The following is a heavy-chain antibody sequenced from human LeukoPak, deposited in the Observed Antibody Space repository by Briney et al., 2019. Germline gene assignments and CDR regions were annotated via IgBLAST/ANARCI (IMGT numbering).Heavy chain of an antibody. D-gene: IGHD2-2*01. CDR2: IYTSGST. CDR1: GGSISSGSYY. V-gene: IGHV4-61*02. CDR3: ARDFDIDCSSTSCPPDAFDI. J-gene: IGHJ3*02. Sequence: SETLSLTCTVSGGSISSGSYYWSWIRQPAGKGLEWIGRIYTSGSTNYNPSLKSRVTMSVDTSKNQFSLKLSSVTAADTAVYYCARDFDIDCSSTSCPPDAFDIWGQGTMVTVSS.